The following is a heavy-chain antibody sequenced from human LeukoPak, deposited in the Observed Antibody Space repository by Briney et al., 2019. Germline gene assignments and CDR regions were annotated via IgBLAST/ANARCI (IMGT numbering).Heavy chain of an antibody. Sequence: SETLSLTCTVSGGSISSYYWSWIRQPPGKGLEWIGYIYYSGNTNYNPSLKSRVTISVDTSKNQFSLKLSSVTAADTAVYYCARIVSSSWDYYYYMDVWGKGTTVTISS. D-gene: IGHD6-13*01. V-gene: IGHV4-59*01. CDR1: GGSISSYY. J-gene: IGHJ6*03. CDR2: IYYSGNT. CDR3: ARIVSSSWDYYYYMDV.